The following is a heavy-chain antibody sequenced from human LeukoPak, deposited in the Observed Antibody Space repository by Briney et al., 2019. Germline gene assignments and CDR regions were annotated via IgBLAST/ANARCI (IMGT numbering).Heavy chain of an antibody. CDR3: ARDGLVPALYYLDF. CDR1: VYTSSIFG. V-gene: IGHV1-18*01. J-gene: IGHJ6*03. D-gene: IGHD2-2*01. CDR2: INAYNGDT. Sequence: ASVKVSCMGSVYTSSIFGISGGCETPGQGLEWMGWINAYNGDTDYAEKVQGRVTMTTDTSTSTAYMELRSLRSEDTAVYYCARDGLVPALYYLDFWGKGTTVTVSS.